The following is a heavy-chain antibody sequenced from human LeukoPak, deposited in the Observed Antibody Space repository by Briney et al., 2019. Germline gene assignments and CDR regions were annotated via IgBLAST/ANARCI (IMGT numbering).Heavy chain of an antibody. Sequence: SETLSLTCTVSGGSISGSTFYWAWIRQPPGKGLEWIGNNHYTGTTYYNPSLKSRVTISVDTSKNQFSLKVNSVTAADTAVYHCARLSPAAGPWYFDYWGQGTLVTVSS. CDR1: GGSISGSTFY. CDR3: ARLSPAAGPWYFDY. J-gene: IGHJ4*02. D-gene: IGHD6-13*01. CDR2: NHYTGTT. V-gene: IGHV4-39*01.